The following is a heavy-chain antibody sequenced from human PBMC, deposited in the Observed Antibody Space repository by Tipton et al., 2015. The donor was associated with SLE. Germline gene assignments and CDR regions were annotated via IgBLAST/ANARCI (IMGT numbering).Heavy chain of an antibody. V-gene: IGHV4-59*12. CDR1: GGSISSYY. Sequence: TLSLTCTVSGGSISSYYWSWIRQPPGKGLEWIGYIYYSGSTNYNPSLKSRVTISVDTSKNQFSLKLSSVTAADTAVYYCARTPYFYFYMDVWGKGTTVTVSS. J-gene: IGHJ6*03. CDR2: IYYSGST. CDR3: ARTPYFYFYMDV.